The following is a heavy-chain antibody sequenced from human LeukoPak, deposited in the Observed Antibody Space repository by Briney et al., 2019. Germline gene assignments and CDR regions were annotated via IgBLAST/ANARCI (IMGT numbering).Heavy chain of an antibody. V-gene: IGHV1-69*13. D-gene: IGHD2-15*01. J-gene: IGHJ4*02. Sequence: WASVKVSCKASGGTFSSYAISWVRQAPGQGLEWMGGIIPIFGTANYAQKFQGRVTITADESTSTAYMELSSLRSEDTAVYYCAGDHYGYCSGGSCYAYWGQGTLVTVSS. CDR2: IIPIFGTA. CDR3: AGDHYGYCSGGSCYAY. CDR1: GGTFSSYA.